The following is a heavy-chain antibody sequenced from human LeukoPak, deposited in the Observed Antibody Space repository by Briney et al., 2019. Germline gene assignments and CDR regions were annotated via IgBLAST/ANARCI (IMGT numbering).Heavy chain of an antibody. J-gene: IGHJ5*02. Sequence: ASVKVSCKASGYTFTSYDINWVRQATGQGLEWMGWMNPNSGNTGYAQKFQGRVTITRNTSISTAYMELSSLRSEDTAVYYCAREGISLGYCSGGSCYGAQPRNNWFDPWGQGTLVTVSS. CDR1: GYTFTSYD. D-gene: IGHD2-15*01. V-gene: IGHV1-8*03. CDR2: MNPNSGNT. CDR3: AREGISLGYCSGGSCYGAQPRNNWFDP.